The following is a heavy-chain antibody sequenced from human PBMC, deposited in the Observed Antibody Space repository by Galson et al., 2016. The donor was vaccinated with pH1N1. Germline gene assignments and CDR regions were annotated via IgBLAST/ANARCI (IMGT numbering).Heavy chain of an antibody. J-gene: IGHJ5*02. V-gene: IGHV3-73*01. CDR3: TRPHSGSYEEFWFDP. D-gene: IGHD1-26*01. CDR1: GFTFSGSA. Sequence: SLRLSCAASGFTFSGSAMHWVRQASGKGLEWVGRIRSKADSYATAYAASVEGRFTISRDDSKNTAYLQMNSLKTEDTAVYYCTRPHSGSYEEFWFDPWGQGTLVTVSS. CDR2: IRSKADSYAT.